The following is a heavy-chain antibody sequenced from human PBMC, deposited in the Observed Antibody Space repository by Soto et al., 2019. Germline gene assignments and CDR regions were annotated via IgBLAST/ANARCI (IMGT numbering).Heavy chain of an antibody. D-gene: IGHD2-21*01. Sequence: SLRLSCAASGFTFSSYSMNWVRQAPGKGLEWISYFSSSSSTIYYADSVKGRFTISRDNAKNSLYLQMNSLRDEDTAVYYCARAHTAAVNYYYYAMDVWGQGTTVTVSS. CDR3: ARAHTAAVNYYYYAMDV. CDR2: FSSSSSTI. CDR1: GFTFSSYS. V-gene: IGHV3-48*02. J-gene: IGHJ6*02.